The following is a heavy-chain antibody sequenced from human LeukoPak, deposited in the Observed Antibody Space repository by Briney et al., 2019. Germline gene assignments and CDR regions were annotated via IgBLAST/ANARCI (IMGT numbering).Heavy chain of an antibody. J-gene: IGHJ4*02. D-gene: IGHD4-17*01. CDR1: GYSFTSYW. Sequence: GESLKISCKASGYSFTSYWIGWVRQMPGKGLEWMAIMYPRDSNTRYSPSFQGQVIISADKSISTAYLQWSSLKASDTAMYYCARPHYGSADYWGQGTLVTVSS. CDR3: ARPHYGSADY. CDR2: MYPRDSNT. V-gene: IGHV5-51*01.